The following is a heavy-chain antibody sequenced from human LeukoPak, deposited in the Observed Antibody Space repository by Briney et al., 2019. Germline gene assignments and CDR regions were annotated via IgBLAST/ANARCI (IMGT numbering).Heavy chain of an antibody. Sequence: SETLSLTCAVYGGSFSGYYWSWIRQPPGKGLEWIGEINHSGSTNYNPSLKSRVTIPVDTSKNQFSLKLSSVTAADTAVYYCARVIDYGSGSPAYYFDYWGQGTLVTVSS. J-gene: IGHJ4*02. CDR2: INHSGST. D-gene: IGHD3-10*01. CDR1: GGSFSGYY. V-gene: IGHV4-34*01. CDR3: ARVIDYGSGSPAYYFDY.